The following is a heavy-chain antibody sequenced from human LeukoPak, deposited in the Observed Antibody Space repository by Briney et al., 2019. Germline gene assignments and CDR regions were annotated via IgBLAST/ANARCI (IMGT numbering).Heavy chain of an antibody. J-gene: IGHJ5*02. CDR3: ARRAYSHEWFDP. CDR2: IYPGDSDT. V-gene: IGHV5-51*01. Sequence: ESLKISCKASGYTFTNYWIGWVRQMPGKGLEWMGTIYPGDSDTRYSPSFQGQVTISADKSISTAYLPWSSLRASDTAMYFCARRAYSHEWFDPWGQGTLVTVSS. CDR1: GYTFTNYW. D-gene: IGHD5-12*01.